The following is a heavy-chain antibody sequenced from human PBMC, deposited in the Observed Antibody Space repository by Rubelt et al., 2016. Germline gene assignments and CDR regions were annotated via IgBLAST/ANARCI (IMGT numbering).Heavy chain of an antibody. CDR1: GYTFSGYY. CDR3: ARDHCVSSTCYLDY. Sequence: QVQLVQSGAEVKKPGASVKVSCKASGYTFSGYYMHWVRQAPGQGLEWVGWINPNSGGTNYTQKFQGRVTMTTDTSITTAYMELNTLISDDTAVEYCARDHCVSSTCYLDYWGQGTLVTVSS. D-gene: IGHD2-2*01. CDR2: INPNSGGT. V-gene: IGHV1-2*02. J-gene: IGHJ4*02.